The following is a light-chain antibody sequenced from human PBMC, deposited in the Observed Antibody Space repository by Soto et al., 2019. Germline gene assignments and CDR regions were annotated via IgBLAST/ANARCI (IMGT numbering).Light chain of an antibody. CDR1: QSISNW. CDR3: QQYNVYWGT. CDR2: KAS. V-gene: IGKV1-5*03. J-gene: IGKJ1*01. Sequence: DIQMTQSPSTLSASVGDRVTITCRATQSISNWLAWYQQKSRQAPKLLIYKASTLESGVPSRFSGSGSGTEFTLTINSVQPDDFATYYCQQYNVYWGTFGQGTKVDIK.